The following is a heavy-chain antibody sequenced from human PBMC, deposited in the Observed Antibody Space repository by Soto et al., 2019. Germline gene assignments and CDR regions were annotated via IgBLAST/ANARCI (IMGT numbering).Heavy chain of an antibody. D-gene: IGHD3-22*01. CDR2: INSDGSST. J-gene: IGHJ4*02. CDR1: GFTFSSYW. V-gene: IGHV3-74*01. CDR3: ARRYYYDSSGYSFDY. Sequence: EVQLVGSGGGLVQPGGSLRLSCAASGFTFSSYWMHWVRQAPGKGLVWVSRINSDGSSTSYADSVKGRFTISRDNAKNTRYRQVNSLRAEDTAVYYCARRYYYDSSGYSFDYWGQGTLVTVSS.